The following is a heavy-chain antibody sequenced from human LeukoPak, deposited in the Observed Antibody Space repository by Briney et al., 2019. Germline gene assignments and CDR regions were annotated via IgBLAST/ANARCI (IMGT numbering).Heavy chain of an antibody. J-gene: IGHJ4*02. CDR2: ISSSGNTK. CDR3: ARGSPYFDY. CDR1: GFTFSNYE. Sequence: GGSLRLSCAAPGFTFSNYEMNWVRQAPGKGLEWVSYISSSGNTKYYADSVKGRFTISRDNARNSLYLQMNSLRAEDTAVYYCARGSPYFDYWGQGTLVTVSS. V-gene: IGHV3-48*03.